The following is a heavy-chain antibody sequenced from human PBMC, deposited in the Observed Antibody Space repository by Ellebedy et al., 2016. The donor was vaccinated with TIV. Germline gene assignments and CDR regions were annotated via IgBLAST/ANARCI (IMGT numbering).Heavy chain of an antibody. Sequence: PGGSLRLSCAASRFCFSSYGMHWVRQPPGKGMAWGAVISDDGSNIYYADSMKGRFTISRDNSRNTLFLQMNSLRVHDTAVYYCAKGDTAMITNRDALDIWGRGTLVTVSS. D-gene: IGHD5-18*01. CDR1: RFCFSSYG. CDR2: ISDDGSNI. V-gene: IGHV3-30*18. J-gene: IGHJ3*02. CDR3: AKGDTAMITNRDALDI.